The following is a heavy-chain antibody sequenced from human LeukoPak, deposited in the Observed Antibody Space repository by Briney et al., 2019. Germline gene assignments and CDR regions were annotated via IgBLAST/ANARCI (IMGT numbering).Heavy chain of an antibody. D-gene: IGHD3-22*01. Sequence: GSLRLSCAASGFTFSSYAMSWVRQAPGKGLEWVSAISGSGGSTYYAASVKGRFTISRDNSKNTLYLQMNSLRVEDTAVYYCAKEGASITMIVVVITGLFDYWGQGTLVTVSS. CDR2: ISGSGGST. CDR1: GFTFSSYA. J-gene: IGHJ4*02. V-gene: IGHV3-23*01. CDR3: AKEGASITMIVVVITGLFDY.